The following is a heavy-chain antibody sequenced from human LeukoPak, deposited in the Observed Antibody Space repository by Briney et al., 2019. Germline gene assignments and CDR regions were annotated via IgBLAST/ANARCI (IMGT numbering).Heavy chain of an antibody. D-gene: IGHD3-22*01. Sequence: PGGSLRLSCAASGFTFDDYGMSWVRQAPGKGLEWVSGINWNGGSTGYADSVKGRFTISRDNAKNSLYLQMNSLRAEDTALYHCARDQWYYDSSGPISFDYWGQGTLVTVSS. J-gene: IGHJ4*02. CDR1: GFTFDDYG. CDR3: ARDQWYYDSSGPISFDY. V-gene: IGHV3-20*01. CDR2: INWNGGST.